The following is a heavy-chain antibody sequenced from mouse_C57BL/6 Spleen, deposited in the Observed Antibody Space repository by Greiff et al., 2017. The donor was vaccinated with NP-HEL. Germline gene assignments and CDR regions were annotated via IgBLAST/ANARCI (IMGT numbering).Heavy chain of an antibody. D-gene: IGHD3-1*01. J-gene: IGHJ4*01. Sequence: LQESGAELVRPGTSVKVSCKASGYAFTNYLIEWVKQRPGQGLEWIGVINPGSGGTNYNEKFKGKATLTADKSSSTAYMQLSSLTSEDSAVYFCARGLRAMDYWGQGTSVTVSS. V-gene: IGHV1-54*01. CDR2: INPGSGGT. CDR1: GYAFTNYL. CDR3: ARGLRAMDY.